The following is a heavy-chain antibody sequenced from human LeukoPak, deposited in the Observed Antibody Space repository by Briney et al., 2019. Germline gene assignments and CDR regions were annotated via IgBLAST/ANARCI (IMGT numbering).Heavy chain of an antibody. J-gene: IGHJ4*02. CDR2: ISYDGSNK. V-gene: IGHV3-30*03. D-gene: IGHD6-13*01. CDR3: ARGIAALDY. Sequence: GGSLRLSCAASGFTFSSYGMHWVRQAPGKGLEWVAVISYDGSNKYYADSVKGRFTISRDNSKNTLYLQMNSLRAEDTAVYYCARGIAALDYWGQGTLVTVSS. CDR1: GFTFSSYG.